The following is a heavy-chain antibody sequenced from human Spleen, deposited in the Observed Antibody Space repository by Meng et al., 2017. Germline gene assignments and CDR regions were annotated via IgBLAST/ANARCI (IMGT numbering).Heavy chain of an antibody. CDR2: IYSGGRT. D-gene: IGHD3-22*01. V-gene: IGHV3-66*02. CDR1: GFSVSSNY. CDR3: ARQRPAIYYDSSGYPYYFDY. J-gene: IGHJ4*02. Sequence: GGSLRLSCAASGFSVSSNYMSWVRQAPGKGLEWVSVIYSGGRTYYADSVKGRFTISRDNSKNTLYLQMNSLRAEDTAVYYCARQRPAIYYDSSGYPYYFDYWGQGTLVTVSS.